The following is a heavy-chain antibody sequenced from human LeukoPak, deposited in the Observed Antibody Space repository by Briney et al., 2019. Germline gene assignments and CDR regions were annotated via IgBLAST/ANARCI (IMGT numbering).Heavy chain of an antibody. CDR2: IYYSGGT. Sequence: SETLSLTCTVSGDSINGYFWRWLRQPPGKGLEWIGYIYYSGGTNYNPSLKSRVTISVDTSMNQFSLKLSSVTAADTAVYYCARGGYCSSTSCYRSYYYGMDVWGQGTTVTVSS. CDR1: GDSINGYF. V-gene: IGHV4-59*12. D-gene: IGHD2-2*01. CDR3: ARGGYCSSTSCYRSYYYGMDV. J-gene: IGHJ6*02.